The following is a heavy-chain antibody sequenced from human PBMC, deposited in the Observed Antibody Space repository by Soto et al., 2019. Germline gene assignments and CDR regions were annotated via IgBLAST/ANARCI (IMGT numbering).Heavy chain of an antibody. V-gene: IGHV1-3*01. D-gene: IGHD2-15*01. CDR2: INAGTGNT. CDR1: GYTFTSYA. J-gene: IGHJ4*02. Sequence: QVQLVQSGAEVKKPGASVKVSCQASGYTFTSYAMHWVRQAPGQSLEWMGWINAGTGNTKYSQKFQGRVTITRDTSASTAYMETSSLRSADTAVYYCARDLGGWPDYWGQGTLVTVSS. CDR3: ARDLGGWPDY.